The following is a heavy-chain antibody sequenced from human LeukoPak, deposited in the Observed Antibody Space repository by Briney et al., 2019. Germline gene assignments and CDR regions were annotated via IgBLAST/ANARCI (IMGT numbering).Heavy chain of an antibody. D-gene: IGHD3-3*01. CDR3: ATDYDFWSGYHNY. V-gene: IGHV4-39*01. CDR1: GGSISSSSYY. J-gene: IGHJ4*02. Sequence: SETLSLTCSVSGGSISSSSYYWGWIRQPPGKGLEWIGSIYYSGSTHYNPSLKSRVTISVDTSKNQFSLKLSSVTAADTAVYYCATDYDFWSGYHNYWGQGTLVTVSS. CDR2: IYYSGST.